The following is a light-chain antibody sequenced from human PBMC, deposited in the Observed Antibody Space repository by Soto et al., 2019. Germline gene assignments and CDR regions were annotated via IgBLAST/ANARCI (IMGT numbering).Light chain of an antibody. CDR3: QQYDNYPLT. CDR1: QSVSSN. J-gene: IGKJ4*01. Sequence: EIVMTQSQATLSASPGERATLACRAIQSVSSNLAWYQQKPGQAPRLLIYGAYTRATGFPARFSGSGSGTEFTLTISSLQNDEVATYYCQQYDNYPLTFGGVTNVDIK. CDR2: GAY. V-gene: IGKV3-15*01.